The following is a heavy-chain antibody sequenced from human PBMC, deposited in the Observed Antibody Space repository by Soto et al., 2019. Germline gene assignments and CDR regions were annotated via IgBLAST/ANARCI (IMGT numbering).Heavy chain of an antibody. CDR3: ARKQVVVVVAATPSWFDP. CDR1: GGSFSGYY. V-gene: IGHV4-34*01. CDR2: INHSGST. J-gene: IGHJ5*02. D-gene: IGHD2-15*01. Sequence: QVQLQQWGAGLLKPSETLSLTCAVYGGSFSGYYWSWIRQPPGKGLEWIGEINHSGSTNYNPSLKSRVTISVDTSKNQFSLKLSSVAAADTAVYYCARKQVVVVVAATPSWFDPWGQGTLVTVSS.